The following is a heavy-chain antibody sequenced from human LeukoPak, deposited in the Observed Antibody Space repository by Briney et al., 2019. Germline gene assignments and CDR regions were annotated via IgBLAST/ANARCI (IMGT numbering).Heavy chain of an antibody. CDR2: IRYDGSNK. D-gene: IGHD3-22*01. CDR3: ARVLSGSWDWFDP. J-gene: IGHJ5*02. CDR1: GFTFSSYG. V-gene: IGHV3-30*02. Sequence: GGSLRLSCAASGFTFSSYGMHWVRQAPGKGLEWVAFIRYDGSNKYYADSVKGRFTISRDNSKNTLYLQMNSLRAEVTAVYYCARVLSGSWDWFDPWGQGTLVTVSS.